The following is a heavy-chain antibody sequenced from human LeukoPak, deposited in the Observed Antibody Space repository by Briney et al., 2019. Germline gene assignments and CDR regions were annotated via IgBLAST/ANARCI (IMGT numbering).Heavy chain of an antibody. CDR3: ANYRS. CDR2: ISGSGSST. V-gene: IGHV3-23*01. D-gene: IGHD1-14*01. Sequence: GGSLRLSCAGSGFTFSSYAMSWVRRAPGKGLEWVSGISGSGSSTHYADSVKGRFTISRDNSKSTLYLQMSSLRDEDTAVYYCANYRSWGQGTLVTVSS. CDR1: GFTFSSYA. J-gene: IGHJ4*02.